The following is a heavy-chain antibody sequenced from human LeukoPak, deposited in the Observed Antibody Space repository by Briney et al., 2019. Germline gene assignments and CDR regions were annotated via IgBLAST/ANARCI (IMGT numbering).Heavy chain of an antibody. CDR1: GYIFTNYA. Sequence: ASVKVSCKASGYIFTNYAMNWVRQAPGQGLEWMGRINTNAGNPTYAQGFTGRFVFSLDTSVSTAYLQWSSLKASDTAMYYCARIRTRWLQSYWDAFDIWGQGTMVTVSS. CDR2: INTNAGNP. D-gene: IGHD5-24*01. V-gene: IGHV7-4-1*02. J-gene: IGHJ3*02. CDR3: ARIRTRWLQSYWDAFDI.